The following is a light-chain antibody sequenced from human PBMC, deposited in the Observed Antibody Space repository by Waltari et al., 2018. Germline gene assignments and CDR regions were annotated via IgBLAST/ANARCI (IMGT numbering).Light chain of an antibody. V-gene: IGKV3-20*01. CDR1: QSVSKY. Sequence: EIVLTQSPGTLSLSPGERATLSCRASQSVSKYLAWYQQKPGQAPGLLIYDASTRATGIPDRFSATGWGTDFSLSISRLEPEDFAVYYCQKYGTLPATFGQGTKVQMK. J-gene: IGKJ1*01. CDR2: DAS. CDR3: QKYGTLPAT.